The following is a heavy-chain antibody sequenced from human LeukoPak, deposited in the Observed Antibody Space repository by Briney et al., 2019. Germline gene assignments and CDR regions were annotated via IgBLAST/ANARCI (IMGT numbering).Heavy chain of an antibody. CDR1: GGSISSSSYY. CDR2: IYYSGST. Sequence: PSETLSLTCTVSGGSISSSSYYWGWIRQPPGKGLEWIGSIYYSGSTYYNPSLKSRVTISVDTSKNQFSLKLSSVTAADTAVYYCARGSSSWYDHFGYWGQGTLVTVSS. V-gene: IGHV4-39*07. J-gene: IGHJ4*02. CDR3: ARGSSSWYDHFGY. D-gene: IGHD6-13*01.